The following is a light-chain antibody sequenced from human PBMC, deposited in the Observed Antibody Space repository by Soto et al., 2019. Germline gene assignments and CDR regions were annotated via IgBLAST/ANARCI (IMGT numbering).Light chain of an antibody. CDR1: QSVGTF. J-gene: IGKJ1*01. CDR2: DAS. V-gene: IGKV3-11*01. CDR3: QQCNSWPQWT. Sequence: EIVLTQSPATLSLSPGERATLSCRASQSVGTFFAWYQQKSGQAPRLLIYDASNRATGIPARFSGSGSGTDFTLTISSLEPEDFAVYYCQQCNSWPQWTFGQGTKVDIK.